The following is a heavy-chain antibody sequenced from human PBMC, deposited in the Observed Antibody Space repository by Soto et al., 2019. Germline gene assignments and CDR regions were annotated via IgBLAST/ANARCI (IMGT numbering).Heavy chain of an antibody. CDR3: ARVGATVTTEDYYYGMDV. D-gene: IGHD4-4*01. J-gene: IGHJ6*02. Sequence: ASVKVSCKASGYTFTGYYMHWVRQAPGQGLEWMGWINPNSGGTNYAQKFRGRVTMTRDTSISTAYMELSRLRSDDTAVYYCARVGATVTTEDYYYGMDVWGQGTTVTVSS. V-gene: IGHV1-2*02. CDR2: INPNSGGT. CDR1: GYTFTGYY.